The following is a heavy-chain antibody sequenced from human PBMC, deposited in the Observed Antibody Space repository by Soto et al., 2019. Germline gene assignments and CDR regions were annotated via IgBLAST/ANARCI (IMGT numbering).Heavy chain of an antibody. Sequence: SETLSLTCTVSGDSISSYYWSWIRQPPGKGLEWIVYIYYSGSTNYNPSLKSRVTISVDTSKNQFSLKLNSMTAADTAVYYCARHNYGSGSTYFDYWGQGTLVTVSS. CDR1: GDSISSYY. J-gene: IGHJ4*02. D-gene: IGHD3-10*01. CDR3: ARHNYGSGSTYFDY. V-gene: IGHV4-59*08. CDR2: IYYSGST.